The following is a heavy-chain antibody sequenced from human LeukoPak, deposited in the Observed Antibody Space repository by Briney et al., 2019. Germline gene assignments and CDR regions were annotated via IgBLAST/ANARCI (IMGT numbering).Heavy chain of an antibody. CDR2: IWYDGSNK. CDR1: GFTFSSYG. D-gene: IGHD3-22*01. V-gene: IGHV3-33*01. J-gene: IGHJ4*02. CDR3: ARLVFGYDSSGYYYPDY. Sequence: PGRSLRLSCAASGFTFSSYGMHWVRQAPGKGLEWVAVIWYDGSNKYYADSVKGRFTISRDNSKNTLYLQMNSLRAEDTAVYYCARLVFGYDSSGYYYPDYWGQGTLVTVSS.